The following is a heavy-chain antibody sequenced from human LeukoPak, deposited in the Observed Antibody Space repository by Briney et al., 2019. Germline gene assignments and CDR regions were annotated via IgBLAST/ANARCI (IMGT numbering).Heavy chain of an antibody. V-gene: IGHV1-2*06. CDR2: INPNSGGT. CDR1: GYTFTGYY. CDR3: ASIPCSSTSCFNPRGGSYRKDLDY. J-gene: IGHJ4*02. Sequence: ASVKVSCKASGYTFTGYYMHWVRQAPGQGLEWMGRINPNSGGTNYAQKFQGRVTMTRDTSISTAYMELSRPRSDDTAVYYCASIPCSSTSCFNPRGGSYRKDLDYWGQGTLVTVSS. D-gene: IGHD2-2*01.